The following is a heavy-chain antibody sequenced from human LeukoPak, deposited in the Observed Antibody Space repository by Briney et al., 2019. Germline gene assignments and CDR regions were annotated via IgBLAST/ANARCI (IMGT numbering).Heavy chain of an antibody. J-gene: IGHJ4*02. Sequence: GASVKVSCKASGHTFTSYAMHWVRQAPGQRLEWMGWINAGNGNTKYSQKFQERVTITRDMSTSTAYMELSSLRSEDTAVYYCAAAMSQIAVAGTGADYWGQGTLVTVSS. CDR2: INAGNGNT. CDR3: AAAMSQIAVAGTGADY. CDR1: GHTFTSYA. D-gene: IGHD6-19*01. V-gene: IGHV1-3*01.